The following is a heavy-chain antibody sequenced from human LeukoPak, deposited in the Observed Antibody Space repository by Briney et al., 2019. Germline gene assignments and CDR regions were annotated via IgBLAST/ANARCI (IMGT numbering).Heavy chain of an antibody. CDR3: ASSPAEYYDFWSGAGHYYYMDV. D-gene: IGHD3-3*01. V-gene: IGHV1-2*02. J-gene: IGHJ6*03. CDR1: GYTFTGYY. CDR2: INPNSGGT. Sequence: ASVKVSCKASGYTFTGYYMHWVRQAPGQGLEWMGWINPNSGGTNYAQKFQGRVTMTRDTSISTAYMELSRLRSDDTAVYYCASSPAEYYDFWSGAGHYYYMDVWGKGTTVTVSS.